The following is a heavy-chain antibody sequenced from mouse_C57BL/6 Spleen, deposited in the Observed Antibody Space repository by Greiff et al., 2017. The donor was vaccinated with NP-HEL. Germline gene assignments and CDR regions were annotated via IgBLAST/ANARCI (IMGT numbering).Heavy chain of an antibody. V-gene: IGHV1-26*01. J-gene: IGHJ2*01. Sequence: EVQLQQSGPVLVKPGASVKISCKASGYTFTDYYMNWVKQSHGKSLEWIGDINPNNGGTSYNQKFKDKATLTVDKSSSTAYMELRSLTSEDSAVYYCARGGDYFDYWGQGTTLTVSS. CDR3: ARGGDYFDY. CDR1: GYTFTDYY. CDR2: INPNNGGT.